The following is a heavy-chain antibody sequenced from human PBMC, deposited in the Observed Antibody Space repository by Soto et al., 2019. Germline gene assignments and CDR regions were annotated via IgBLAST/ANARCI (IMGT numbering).Heavy chain of an antibody. Sequence: QVQLVQSGAEVKKPGSSVKVSCKASGGTFSSYAISWVRQAPGQGLEWMGGIIPIFGTANYAQKFQGRVTIPADKPTSTAYMELSSLRSEDTAVYYCARVYSSSPIPPLWGQGTLVTVSS. CDR1: GGTFSSYA. CDR2: IIPIFGTA. J-gene: IGHJ4*02. CDR3: ARVYSSSPIPPL. D-gene: IGHD6-6*01. V-gene: IGHV1-69*06.